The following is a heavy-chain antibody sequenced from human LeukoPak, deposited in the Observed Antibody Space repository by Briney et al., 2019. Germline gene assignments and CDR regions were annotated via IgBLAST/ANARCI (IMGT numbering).Heavy chain of an antibody. CDR3: ARYPLADAIHYGMDV. D-gene: IGHD2-8*01. Sequence: GGSLRLSCAASGFTFSSYSMNWVRQAPGKGLEWVSYISSSSSTIYYADSVKGRFTISRDNAKNSLYLQMNSLRAEDTAVYYCARYPLADAIHYGMDVWGQGTTVTVSS. J-gene: IGHJ6*02. CDR2: ISSSSSTI. V-gene: IGHV3-48*01. CDR1: GFTFSSYS.